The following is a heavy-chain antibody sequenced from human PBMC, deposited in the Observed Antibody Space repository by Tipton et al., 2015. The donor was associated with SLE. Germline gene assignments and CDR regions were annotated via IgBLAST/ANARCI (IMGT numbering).Heavy chain of an antibody. CDR3: ARGSVIGTSPFGMDV. D-gene: IGHD3-22*01. CDR2: INPNRGNT. CDR1: GYSFTNHY. J-gene: IGHJ6*02. V-gene: IGHV1-8*01. Sequence: QLVQSGAEVKKPGASVKVSCKASGYSFTNHYMHWVRQAPGQGLEWMGWINPNRGNTGCAQRFQGRVTMTRNTSISTAYMEVSSLTSEDTAVYYCARGSVIGTSPFGMDVWGQGTTDTVSS.